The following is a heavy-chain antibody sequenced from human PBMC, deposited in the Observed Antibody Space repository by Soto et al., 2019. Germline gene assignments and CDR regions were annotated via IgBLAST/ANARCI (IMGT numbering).Heavy chain of an antibody. Sequence: SETLSLTCSVSGAPIRSGGYYWSWLRQSPGKGLEWIGHIYYTGSTFYSPSLKSRLTISLDTSKNQFSLDLRSVTAADTAMYYCARIEMASIKWGRGTLVTVSS. CDR2: IYYTGST. CDR1: GAPIRSGGYY. V-gene: IGHV4-31*03. CDR3: ARIEMASIK. J-gene: IGHJ4*02.